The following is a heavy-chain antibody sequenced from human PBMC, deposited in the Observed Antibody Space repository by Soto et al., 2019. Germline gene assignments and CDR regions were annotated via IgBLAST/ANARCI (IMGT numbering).Heavy chain of an antibody. CDR3: TTAVDYDILTGYSG. J-gene: IGHJ4*02. D-gene: IGHD3-9*01. Sequence: GGSLRLSCAASGFTFSSAWMSWVRQAPGKGLEWVGRIKSKTDGGTTDYAAPVKGRFTISRDDSKNTLYLQMNSLKTEDTAVYYCTTAVDYDILTGYSGWGQGTQVTVSS. CDR2: IKSKTDGGTT. V-gene: IGHV3-15*01. CDR1: GFTFSSAW.